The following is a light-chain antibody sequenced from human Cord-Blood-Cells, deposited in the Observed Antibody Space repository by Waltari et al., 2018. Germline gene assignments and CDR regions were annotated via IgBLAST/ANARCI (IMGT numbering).Light chain of an antibody. CDR2: EVS. CDR3: SSYAGSNNYV. J-gene: IGLJ1*01. V-gene: IGLV2-8*01. CDR1: SIDVGGYNY. Sequence: QSALTQPPSASGSPGQSVTTLCTGTSIDVGGYNYVPWYQQHPGKAPKLMFYEVSKRPSGVPDRFSGSKSGNTASLTVSGLQAEDEADYYCSSYAGSNNYVFGTGTKVTVL.